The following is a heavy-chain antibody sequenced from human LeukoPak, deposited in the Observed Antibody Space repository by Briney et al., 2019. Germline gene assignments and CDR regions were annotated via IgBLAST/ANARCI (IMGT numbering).Heavy chain of an antibody. D-gene: IGHD6-13*01. J-gene: IGHJ4*02. CDR1: GFTFSSYS. CDR2: ISSSSGYI. Sequence: GGSLRLSCAASGFTFSSYSMTWVRQAPGKGLEWVSSISSSSGYIYYADSVKGRFTISRDNAKNSLYLQMNSLRAEDTAVYYCASVRLSSSWTPFDYWGQGTLVTVSS. CDR3: ASVRLSSSWTPFDY. V-gene: IGHV3-21*01.